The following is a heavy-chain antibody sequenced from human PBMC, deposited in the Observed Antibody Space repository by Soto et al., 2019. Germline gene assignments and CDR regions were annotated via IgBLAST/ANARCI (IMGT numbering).Heavy chain of an antibody. D-gene: IGHD2-15*01. CDR2: IWFDGSDK. V-gene: IGHV3-33*01. J-gene: IGHJ3*02. Sequence: GGSLRLSCAASGFTFSSYGMHWVRQAPGKGLEWVALIWFDGSDKYYTESVKGRFTISRDNSKSTLYLQMNSLRAEDTAVYYCARLYCSASSCYSVGAFDIRGQGTMVTVSS. CDR3: ARLYCSASSCYSVGAFDI. CDR1: GFTFSSYG.